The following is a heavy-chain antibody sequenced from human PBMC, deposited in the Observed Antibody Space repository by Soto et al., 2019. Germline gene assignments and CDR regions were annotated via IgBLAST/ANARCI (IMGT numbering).Heavy chain of an antibody. CDR3: TRDRSSFMRGRIRGPYGGLDV. Sequence: QLVESGGGLVKPGGSLRVSCAASRFAFSSYSMHWVRQAPMKGLEWVASINSVASYVYYADSVEGRFTISRDNAKNSVYVQMNSLRAEDTAVYYCTRDRSSFMRGRIRGPYGGLDVWGQGTTVLVS. CDR1: RFAFSSYS. J-gene: IGHJ6*02. CDR2: INSVASYV. D-gene: IGHD3-10*01. V-gene: IGHV3-21*01.